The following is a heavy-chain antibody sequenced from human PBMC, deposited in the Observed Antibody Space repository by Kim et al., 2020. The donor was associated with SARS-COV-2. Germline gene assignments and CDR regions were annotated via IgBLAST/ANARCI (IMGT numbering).Heavy chain of an antibody. V-gene: IGHV4-4*02. CDR3: ARELGGLSYDAFDI. Sequence: PSLKSRVTISVDKSKNQFSLKLSSVTAADTAVYYCARELGGLSYDAFDIWGQGTMVTVSS. D-gene: IGHD3-16*02. J-gene: IGHJ3*02.